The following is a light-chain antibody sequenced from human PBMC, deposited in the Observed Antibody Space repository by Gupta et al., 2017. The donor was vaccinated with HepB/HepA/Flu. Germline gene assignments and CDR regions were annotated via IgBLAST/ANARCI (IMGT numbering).Light chain of an antibody. Sequence: EILMTQSPATLSVSPGERATLSCRASQNVKSKLAWYQQKPRQAPRLLIYGASTRDTGITARFSGSGYGKEXPLTISXRQWEAFAVYYCQQYKKRPPWTFGXGTKVEIK. CDR1: QNVKSK. CDR3: QQYKKRPPWT. J-gene: IGKJ1*01. CDR2: GAS. V-gene: IGKV3D-15*01.